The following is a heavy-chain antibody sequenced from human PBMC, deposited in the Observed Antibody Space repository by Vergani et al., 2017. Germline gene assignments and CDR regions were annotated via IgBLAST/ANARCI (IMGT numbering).Heavy chain of an antibody. Sequence: EVQLVESGGGLVQPGGSLRLSCAASGFTFSSYWLSWVRQAPGKGLEWVANIKQDGSDKFYVDSVKGRFTVSRDNAKNSLYLQMNSLRAEDTAVYYCARDRGGRGSSYYYGMDVWGQ. D-gene: IGHD2-15*01. CDR1: GFTFSSYW. J-gene: IGHJ6*02. V-gene: IGHV3-7*01. CDR3: ARDRGGRGSSYYYGMDV. CDR2: IKQDGSDK.